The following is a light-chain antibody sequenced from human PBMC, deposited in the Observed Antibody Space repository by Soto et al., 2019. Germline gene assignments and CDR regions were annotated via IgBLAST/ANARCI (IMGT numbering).Light chain of an antibody. V-gene: IGKV3-20*01. CDR2: GAS. Sequence: EIVLTQSPGTLSLSPGERATLSCRASQSISSTYLAWYQQKPGQAPRLLIYGASSRATGIPDRFSGSGSGTDFILTISRLEPEDCAVYYCQQYGISPPWTFGQGTKVEIK. J-gene: IGKJ1*01. CDR3: QQYGISPPWT. CDR1: QSISSTY.